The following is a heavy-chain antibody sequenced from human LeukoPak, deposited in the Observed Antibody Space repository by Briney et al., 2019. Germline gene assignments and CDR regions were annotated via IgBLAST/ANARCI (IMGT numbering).Heavy chain of an antibody. CDR3: AKGVSGYSYGVDYYYYYMDV. V-gene: IGHV3-23*01. CDR1: GFTFSSYG. CDR2: ISGSGGST. J-gene: IGHJ6*03. D-gene: IGHD5-18*01. Sequence: GGTLRLSCAASGFTFSSYGMSWVRQAPGKGLEWVSAISGSGGSTYYADSVKGRFTISRDNSKNTLYLQMNSLRAEDTAVYYCAKGVSGYSYGVDYYYYYMDVWGKGTTVTISS.